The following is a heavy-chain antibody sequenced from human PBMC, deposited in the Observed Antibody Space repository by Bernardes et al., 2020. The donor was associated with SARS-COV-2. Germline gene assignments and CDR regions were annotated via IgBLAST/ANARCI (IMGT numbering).Heavy chain of an antibody. D-gene: IGHD1-26*01. CDR1: GYTFPNYG. CDR3: ARDTGIVVTNFFDY. CDR2: ISTYNGNT. V-gene: IGHV1-18*04. J-gene: IGHJ4*02. Sequence: ASVKVSCKASGYTFPNYGISWVRQAPGQGLEWMGWISTYNGNTNYAQKVQGRVTMTTDTSTTTAYMELRSLRSDDTAVYYCARDTGIVVTNFFDYWGQGTLVTVSS.